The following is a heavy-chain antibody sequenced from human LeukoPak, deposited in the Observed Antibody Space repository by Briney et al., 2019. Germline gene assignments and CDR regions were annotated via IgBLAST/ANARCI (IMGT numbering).Heavy chain of an antibody. CDR3: ARKPGAFDI. D-gene: IGHD7-27*01. Sequence: GGSLRLSCAASGFTFSDYHMSWIRQAPGKGLEWVSYITSGGSTVYYADSLKGRFTISRDNARNSLYLQMNSLRAEDTAVYYCARKPGAFDIWGQGTVVTVSS. CDR1: GFTFSDYH. V-gene: IGHV3-11*01. J-gene: IGHJ3*02. CDR2: ITSGGSTV.